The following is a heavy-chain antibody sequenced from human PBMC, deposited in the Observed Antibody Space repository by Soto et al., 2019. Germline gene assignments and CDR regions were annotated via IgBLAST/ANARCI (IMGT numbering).Heavy chain of an antibody. CDR1: GYSFTSYW. D-gene: IGHD5-12*01. CDR3: ARRSGDSGYDSLSGYYYYGMDV. V-gene: IGHV5-51*01. Sequence: GESLKISCKGSGYSFTSYWIGWVRQMPGKGLEWMGIIYPGDSDTRYSPSFQGQVTISADKSISTAYLQGSGLKASDTAMYYCARRSGDSGYDSLSGYYYYGMDVWGQGTTVTVSS. J-gene: IGHJ6*02. CDR2: IYPGDSDT.